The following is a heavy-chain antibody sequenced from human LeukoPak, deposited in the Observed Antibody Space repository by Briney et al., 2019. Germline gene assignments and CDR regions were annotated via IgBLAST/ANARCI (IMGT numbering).Heavy chain of an antibody. D-gene: IGHD6-13*01. J-gene: IGHJ4*02. CDR2: IRYDGSNK. V-gene: IGHV3-30*02. CDR1: GFSFSSYG. Sequence: GGSLRLSCAASGFSFSSYGMHWVRQAPGKGLEWVTFIRYDGSNKYYADSVKGRFTISRDNSKNTLYLQMNSLGTEDTAVYYCAKDSSGSSWYWDYWGQGTLVTVSS. CDR3: AKDSSGSSWYWDY.